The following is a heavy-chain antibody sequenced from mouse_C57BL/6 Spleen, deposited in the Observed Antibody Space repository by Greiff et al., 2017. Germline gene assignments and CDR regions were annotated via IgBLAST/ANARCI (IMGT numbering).Heavy chain of an antibody. Sequence: VQLQQPGAELVKPGASVKLSCKASGYTFTSYWMQWVKQRPGQGLEWIGEIDPSDSYTNYNQKFKGKATLTVDTSSSTAYMQLSSLTSEDSAVYYCAREGRQFAYWGQGTLVTVSA. D-gene: IGHD2-14*01. CDR3: AREGRQFAY. V-gene: IGHV1-50*01. CDR1: GYTFTSYW. J-gene: IGHJ3*01. CDR2: IDPSDSYT.